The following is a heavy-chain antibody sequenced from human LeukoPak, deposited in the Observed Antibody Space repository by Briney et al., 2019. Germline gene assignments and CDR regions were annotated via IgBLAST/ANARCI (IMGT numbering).Heavy chain of an antibody. V-gene: IGHV3-9*01. D-gene: IGHD6-19*01. J-gene: IGHJ3*02. CDR3: AKVGYSSGWFRGAFDI. Sequence: PGGSLRLSCAASGFTFDDYAMHWVRHAPGKGLEWVSGICWNSGSIGYADSVKGRFTISRDNAKNSLYLQMNSLRAEDTALYYCAKVGYSSGWFRGAFDIWGQGTMVTVSS. CDR2: ICWNSGSI. CDR1: GFTFDDYA.